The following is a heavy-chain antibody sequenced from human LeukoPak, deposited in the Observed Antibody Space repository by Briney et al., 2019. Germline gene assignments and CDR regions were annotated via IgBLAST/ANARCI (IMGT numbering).Heavy chain of an antibody. V-gene: IGHV3-7*01. CDR1: GFTFSTYW. Sequence: GGSLRLSCAASGFTFSTYWMSWVRQTREKGLEFVANIKQEGSVKNYMDSLKGRSTLSRDNARESLYLEINSLRADDTAVYYCARDPESSAFDLWGQGALVTVSS. D-gene: IGHD5/OR15-5a*01. J-gene: IGHJ4*02. CDR2: IKQEGSVK. CDR3: ARDPESSAFDL.